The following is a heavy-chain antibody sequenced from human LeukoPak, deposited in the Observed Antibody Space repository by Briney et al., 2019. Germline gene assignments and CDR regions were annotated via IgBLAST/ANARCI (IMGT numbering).Heavy chain of an antibody. Sequence: SETLSLTCTVSGGSISSYYWSWIRQPPGKGLEWIGYIYYSGSTNYNPSLKSRVTISVDTSKNQFYLKLSSVTAADTAVYYCARSISGTSFDYWGQGTLVTVSS. CDR3: ARSISGTSFDY. J-gene: IGHJ4*02. D-gene: IGHD1-7*01. V-gene: IGHV4-59*01. CDR1: GGSISSYY. CDR2: IYYSGST.